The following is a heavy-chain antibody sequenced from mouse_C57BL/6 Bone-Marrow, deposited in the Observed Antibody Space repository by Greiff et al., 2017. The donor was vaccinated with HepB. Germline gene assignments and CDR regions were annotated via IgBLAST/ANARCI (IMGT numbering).Heavy chain of an antibody. CDR3: ARKRVYYEYFDV. CDR2: IYPGDGDT. CDR1: GYAFSSSW. V-gene: IGHV1-82*01. Sequence: QVQLKESGPELVKPGASVKISCKASGYAFSSSWMNWVKQRPGKGLEWIGRIYPGDGDTNYNGKFKGKATLTADKSSSTAYMQLSSLTSEDSAVYFCARKRVYYEYFDVWGTGTTVTVSS. D-gene: IGHD1-1*01. J-gene: IGHJ1*03.